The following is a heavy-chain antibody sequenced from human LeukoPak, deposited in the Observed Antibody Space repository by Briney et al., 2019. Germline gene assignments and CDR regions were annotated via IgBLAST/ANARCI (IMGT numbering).Heavy chain of an antibody. CDR1: GFTVSSNY. Sequence: PGGSLRLPCAASGFTVSSNYMSWVRQAPGKGLEWVSVIYSGGSTYYADSVKGRFTISRDNSKNTLYLQMNSLRAEDTAVYYCARDLLGEGSGHDAFDIWGQGTMVTVSS. V-gene: IGHV3-66*01. CDR3: ARDLLGEGSGHDAFDI. D-gene: IGHD6-19*01. CDR2: IYSGGST. J-gene: IGHJ3*02.